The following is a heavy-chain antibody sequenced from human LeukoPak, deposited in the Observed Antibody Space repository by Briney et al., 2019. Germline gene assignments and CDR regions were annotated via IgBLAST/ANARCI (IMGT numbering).Heavy chain of an antibody. Sequence: GGSLRLSCAASGFTFSDYWMNWVRQAPGKGLEWVANIKEDGSEKYYVDSVKGRFTISRDNAKNSLYLQMNSLRADDTAVYYCARDRLRLGELPILNKKNNYFDYWGQGTLVTVSS. CDR1: GFTFSDYW. J-gene: IGHJ4*02. V-gene: IGHV3-7*01. CDR3: ARDRLRLGELPILNKKNNYFDY. D-gene: IGHD3-16*01. CDR2: IKEDGSEK.